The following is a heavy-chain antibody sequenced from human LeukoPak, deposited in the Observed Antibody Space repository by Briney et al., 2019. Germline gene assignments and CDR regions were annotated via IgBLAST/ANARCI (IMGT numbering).Heavy chain of an antibody. CDR3: ARDGWVAATTTTRRSNYYYYMDV. J-gene: IGHJ6*03. V-gene: IGHV1-18*01. Sequence: GASVKVSCKASGYTFTRYGISWVRQAPGQRLEWMGWISAYNGNTNYAQKLQGRVTMTTDTSTSTAYMELRSLRSDDTAVYYCARDGWVAATTTTRRSNYYYYMDVWGKGTTVTVSS. CDR1: GYTFTRYG. D-gene: IGHD2-15*01. CDR2: ISAYNGNT.